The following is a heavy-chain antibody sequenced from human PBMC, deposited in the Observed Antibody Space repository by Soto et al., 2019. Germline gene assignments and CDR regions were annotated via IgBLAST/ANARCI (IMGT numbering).Heavy chain of an antibody. CDR1: GGSFNGYY. CDR3: AKSSGWFDH. V-gene: IGHV4-4*07. CDR2: LYTTTGST. D-gene: IGHD6-19*01. J-gene: IGHJ5*02. Sequence: ETLSLTCTVSGGSFNGYYWSWIRQPAGKGLEWIGRLYTTTGSTTYYPSLKSRVTMSVDTSKNLFFLKLSSVTAADTAVYYCAKSSGWFDHWGQGILVTVSS.